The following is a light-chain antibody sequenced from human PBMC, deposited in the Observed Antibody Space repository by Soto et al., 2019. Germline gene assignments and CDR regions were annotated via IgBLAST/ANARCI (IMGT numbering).Light chain of an antibody. J-gene: IGLJ7*01. CDR3: SSSTSDSTYV. V-gene: IGLV2-14*01. CDR2: EVS. CDR1: RNDVGGYNY. Sequence: QSALTQPASVSGSPGQSITISCTGTRNDVGGYNYVSWYQQHPDKAPKILIYEVSNRPAGVSNRFSGSKSGNTASLTISGLQAEDEADYYCSSSTSDSTYVFGIGTQLTVL.